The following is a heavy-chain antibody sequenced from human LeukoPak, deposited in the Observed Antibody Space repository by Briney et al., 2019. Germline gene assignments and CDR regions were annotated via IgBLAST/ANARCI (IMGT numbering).Heavy chain of an antibody. Sequence: GGCLRLSCTASGFTFSSFWMHWGRQAPGKGLEWVSHINSDGTTTSYADSVKGRFTISRDNAKNTLYLQTNSLRAEDTAVYHCARGYHDYSRYTLGFWGQGTLVPVSS. CDR2: INSDGTTT. V-gene: IGHV3-74*01. CDR1: GFTFSSFW. J-gene: IGHJ1*01. CDR3: ARGYHDYSRYTLGF. D-gene: IGHD4-11*01.